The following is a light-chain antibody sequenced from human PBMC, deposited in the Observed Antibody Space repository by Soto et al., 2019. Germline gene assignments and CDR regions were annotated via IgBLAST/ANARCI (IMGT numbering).Light chain of an antibody. V-gene: IGKV3-20*01. J-gene: IGKJ1*01. CDR2: GAS. CDR1: QSVTTGY. Sequence: EIVLTQSPGTLSLSQGERATLSFRASQSVTTGYLAWYQQRPGQAPRLLIYGASTRATGVPDRFSGSGSGTEFTLTISSLQSEDFAVYYCQQYDNWPPWTFGQVSNVDI. CDR3: QQYDNWPPWT.